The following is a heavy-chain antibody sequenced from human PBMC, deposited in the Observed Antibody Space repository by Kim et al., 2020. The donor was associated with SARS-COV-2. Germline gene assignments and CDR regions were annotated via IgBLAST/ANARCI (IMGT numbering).Heavy chain of an antibody. CDR1: GGSISSYY. J-gene: IGHJ5*02. V-gene: IGHV4-59*13. CDR2: IYYSGST. CDR3: ARGPSHTYCGGDCYPPWFDP. D-gene: IGHD2-21*01. Sequence: SETLSLTCTVSGGSISSYYWSWIRQPPGKGLEWIGYIYYSGSTNYNPSLKSRVTISVDTSKNQFSLKLSSVTAADTAVYYCARGPSHTYCGGDCYPPWFDPWGQGTLVTVSS.